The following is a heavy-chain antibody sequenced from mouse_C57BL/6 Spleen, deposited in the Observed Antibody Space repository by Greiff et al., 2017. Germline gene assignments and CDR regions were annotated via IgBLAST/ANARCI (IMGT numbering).Heavy chain of an antibody. Sequence: QVQLQQSGAELVRPGASVTLSCKASGYTFTDYEMHWVKQTPVHGLEWIGAIDPETGGTAYNQKFKGKDILTADKSSSTAYMELRSLTSDDSAVYYCTRYGNYFAYWGQGTLVTVSA. J-gene: IGHJ3*01. CDR1: GYTFTDYE. V-gene: IGHV1-15*01. D-gene: IGHD2-1*01. CDR2: IDPETGGT. CDR3: TRYGNYFAY.